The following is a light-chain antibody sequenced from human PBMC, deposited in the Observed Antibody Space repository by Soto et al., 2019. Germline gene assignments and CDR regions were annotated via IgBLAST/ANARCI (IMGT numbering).Light chain of an antibody. V-gene: IGKV3-15*01. J-gene: IGKJ5*01. Sequence: EIVMTQSPATLSVSPGERATLSCRASQSVNNNLAWYQQKPGQAPRLLIYGASTRATGIPARFSGSGSGTEFTLTISSLQSEDFAVYYCQKYNNWPPITLGQGTRLEIK. CDR2: GAS. CDR1: QSVNNN. CDR3: QKYNNWPPIT.